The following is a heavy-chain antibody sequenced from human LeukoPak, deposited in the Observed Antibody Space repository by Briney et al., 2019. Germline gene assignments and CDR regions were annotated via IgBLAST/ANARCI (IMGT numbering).Heavy chain of an antibody. Sequence: ASVKVSCKASGYTFTGYYMHWVRQAPGQGPEWMGVISPSGGSTTYAQKFQGRVTLTRDMSTSTAYMELSSLRSEDTAVYYCARGSGSYRHWGQGTLVTVSS. V-gene: IGHV1-46*01. CDR1: GYTFTGYY. J-gene: IGHJ4*02. D-gene: IGHD3-10*01. CDR2: ISPSGGST. CDR3: ARGSGSYRH.